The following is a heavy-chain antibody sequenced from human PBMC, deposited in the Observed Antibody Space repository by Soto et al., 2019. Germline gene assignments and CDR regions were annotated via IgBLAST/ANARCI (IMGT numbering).Heavy chain of an antibody. CDR3: ARLAGITMVRGVIILNWFDP. CDR2: ISAYNGNT. J-gene: IGHJ5*02. CDR1: GYTFTSYG. V-gene: IGHV1-18*04. Sequence: ASVKVSCKASGYTFTSYGISWVRQAPGQGLEWMGWISAYNGNTNYAQKLQGRVTMTTDTSTSTAYMELRSLRSDDTAVYYCARLAGITMVRGVIILNWFDPWGQGTLVT. D-gene: IGHD3-10*01.